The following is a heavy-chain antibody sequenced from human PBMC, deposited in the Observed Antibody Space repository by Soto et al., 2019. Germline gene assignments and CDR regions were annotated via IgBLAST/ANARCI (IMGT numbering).Heavy chain of an antibody. Sequence: QVQLVESGGGGVQPGRSLRLSCAASGFSFRSYGMHWVRQGPGKGLEWVAVISYDGSNEDYADSVKGRFTISRDNSKNMMFLQMTRLRAEDTAVYYCAKVRPDEIRGYTLAAFDYWGQGTRVTVSS. D-gene: IGHD3-16*02. CDR1: GFSFRSYG. J-gene: IGHJ4*02. CDR2: ISYDGSNE. CDR3: AKVRPDEIRGYTLAAFDY. V-gene: IGHV3-30*18.